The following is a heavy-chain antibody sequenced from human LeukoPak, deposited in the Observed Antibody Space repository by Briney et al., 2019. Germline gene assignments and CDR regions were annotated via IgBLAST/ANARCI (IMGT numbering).Heavy chain of an antibody. V-gene: IGHV3-21*06. CDR3: ATETNGRHYDY. J-gene: IGHJ4*02. CDR2: IGPTGSDR. Sequence: GGSLRLPCTASGLTFSTSGFNWVRQAPGKGLEWVGSIGPTGSDRYHADSIKGRFTISRDNANNFLYLQMTSLRAEDTAVYYCATETNGRHYDYWGQGTLLTVSS. CDR1: GLTFSTSG. D-gene: IGHD1-1*01.